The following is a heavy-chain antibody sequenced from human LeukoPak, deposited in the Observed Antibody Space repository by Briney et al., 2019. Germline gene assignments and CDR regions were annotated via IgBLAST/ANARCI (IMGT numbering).Heavy chain of an antibody. J-gene: IGHJ4*02. CDR1: GGSISSSSYY. CDR2: IYYSGST. Sequence: SETLSLTCTVSGGSISSSSYYWGWIRQPPGKGLEWIGSIYYSGSTYYNPSLKSRVTISVDTSKNQFSLKLSSVTAADTAVYYCARERIAALGAGPDYWGQGTLVTVSS. V-gene: IGHV4-39*07. D-gene: IGHD6-6*01. CDR3: ARERIAALGAGPDY.